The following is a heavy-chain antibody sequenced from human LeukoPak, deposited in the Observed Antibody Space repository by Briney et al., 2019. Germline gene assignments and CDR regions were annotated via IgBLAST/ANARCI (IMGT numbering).Heavy chain of an antibody. D-gene: IGHD3-22*01. CDR2: IYYSGST. V-gene: IGHV4-30-4*08. Sequence: SSETLSLTCTVSGGSISSGDYYWSWIRQPPGKGLEWIGYIYYSGSTYYNPSLKSRVTISVDTSKNQFSLKLSSVTAADTAVYYCARVRGYYSPAAFDIWAKGTMVTVSS. CDR3: ARVRGYYSPAAFDI. J-gene: IGHJ3*02. CDR1: GGSISSGDYY.